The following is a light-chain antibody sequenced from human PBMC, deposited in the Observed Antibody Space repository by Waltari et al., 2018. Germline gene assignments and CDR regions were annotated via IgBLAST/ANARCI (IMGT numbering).Light chain of an antibody. CDR1: QSLVYSDGNIY. J-gene: IGKJ2*03. CDR2: KVS. Sequence: DVVMTQSPLSLPVTLGQPASISCRSSQSLVYSDGNIYLNWFQQRPGQSPRLLIVKVSRRDSGVPGRFSGSGSGTDFTLRISRVEAEDVGLYFCMQGTNWPQSFGQGTKLEIK. CDR3: MQGTNWPQS. V-gene: IGKV2-30*01.